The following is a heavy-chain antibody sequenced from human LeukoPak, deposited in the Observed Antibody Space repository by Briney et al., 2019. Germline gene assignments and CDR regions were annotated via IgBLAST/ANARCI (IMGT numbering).Heavy chain of an antibody. CDR2: VKPDGNDK. D-gene: IGHD1-1*01. CDR1: GIAFNFYG. V-gene: IGHV3-7*01. CDR3: ARTTAGY. J-gene: IGHJ4*02. Sequence: GGSLRLSCAASGIAFNFYGMSWVRQAPGKGLEWVATVKPDGNDKYYVDSVKGRFTISRDNAKNSLYLQMDSLRVEDTAVYYCARTTAGYWGQGTLVTVSS.